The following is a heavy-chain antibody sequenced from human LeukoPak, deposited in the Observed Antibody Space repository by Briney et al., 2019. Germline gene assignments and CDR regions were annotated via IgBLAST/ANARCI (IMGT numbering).Heavy chain of an antibody. Sequence: SQTLSLTCTVSGGSISSGSYYWSWIRQPAGKGLEWIGRIYTSGSTNYNPSLKSRVTMSVDTSKNQFSLKLSSVTAADTAVYYCARLTQVFGYSYHFDYWGQGTLVTVSS. CDR3: ARLTQVFGYSYHFDY. CDR2: IYTSGST. CDR1: GGSISSGSYY. J-gene: IGHJ4*02. V-gene: IGHV4-61*02. D-gene: IGHD5-18*01.